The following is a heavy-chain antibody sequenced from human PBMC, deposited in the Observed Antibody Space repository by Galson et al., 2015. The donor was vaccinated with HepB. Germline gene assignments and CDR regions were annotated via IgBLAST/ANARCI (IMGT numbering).Heavy chain of an antibody. J-gene: IGHJ4*02. CDR3: ARGRLKSAPDDY. V-gene: IGHV3-33*01. Sequence: SLRLSCAASGFTFSSYGMHWVRQAPGKGLEWVAVIWYDGSNKYYADSVKGRFTISRDNSKNTLYLQMNSLKAEDTAVYYCARGRLKSAPDDYWGQGTLVTVSS. CDR2: IWYDGSNK. CDR1: GFTFSSYG.